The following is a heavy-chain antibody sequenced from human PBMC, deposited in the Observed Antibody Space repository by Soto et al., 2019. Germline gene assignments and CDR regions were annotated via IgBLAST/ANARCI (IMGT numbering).Heavy chain of an antibody. CDR2: IYYSGNT. D-gene: IGHD2-15*01. J-gene: IGHJ5*02. Sequence: QLQLQESGPGLVKPSETLSLTCTVSGGSISSFNYFWGWIRQPPGKGLEWIGSIYYSGNTYYNPSLQSRVPISVDTSKKQCTLTLRSVTAADTAVYYCARGGGSTFNWFDPWGQGTLVTVSP. CDR1: GGSISSFNYF. V-gene: IGHV4-39*01. CDR3: ARGGGSTFNWFDP.